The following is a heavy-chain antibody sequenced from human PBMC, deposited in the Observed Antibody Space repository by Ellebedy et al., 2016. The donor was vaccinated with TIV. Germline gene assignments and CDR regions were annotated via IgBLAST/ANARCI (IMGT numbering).Heavy chain of an antibody. CDR3: ARVGYTYGYFDS. V-gene: IGHV5-51*01. CDR2: INPADSET. J-gene: IGHJ4*02. Sequence: GESLKISCKVSGYTFTDYWIGWVRQMAGTGLEYMGIINPADSETRYSPSFQGQVTISADKSINTAYLQWSSLKASDTAIYSCARVGYTYGYFDSWGQGSLVTVSS. CDR1: GYTFTDYW. D-gene: IGHD5-18*01.